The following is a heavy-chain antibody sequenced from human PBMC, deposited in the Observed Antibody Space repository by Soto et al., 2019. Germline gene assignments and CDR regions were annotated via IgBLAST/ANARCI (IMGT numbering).Heavy chain of an antibody. CDR2: ISSSSSYI. CDR3: ARDRNIVVVPAAPYYYYYGMDV. V-gene: IGHV3-21*01. D-gene: IGHD2-2*01. J-gene: IGHJ6*02. Sequence: GGSLRLSCAASGFTFSSYSMNWVRQAPGKGLEWVSSISSSSSYIYYADSVKGRFTISRDNAKNSLYLQMNSLRAEDTAVYYCARDRNIVVVPAAPYYYYYGMDVWGQGTTVTVS. CDR1: GFTFSSYS.